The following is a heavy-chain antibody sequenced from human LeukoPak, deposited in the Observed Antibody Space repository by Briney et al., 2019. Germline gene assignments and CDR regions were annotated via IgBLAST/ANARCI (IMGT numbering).Heavy chain of an antibody. CDR2: INNVGSHI. CDR1: GFTFSSSA. D-gene: IGHD3-10*01. CDR3: SKDIGAQLWFGELFRSNYFDY. V-gene: IGHV3-21*04. Sequence: GSLRLSCAASGFTFSSSAMNWVRQAPGKGLEWVSSINNVGSHIYYADSVKGRFTISRDNAKNSLYLQMNSLRAEDTAFYYCSKDIGAQLWFGELFRSNYFDYWGQGTLVTVSS. J-gene: IGHJ4*02.